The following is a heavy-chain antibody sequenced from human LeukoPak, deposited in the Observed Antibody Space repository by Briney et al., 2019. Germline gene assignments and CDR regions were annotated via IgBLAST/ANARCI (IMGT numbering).Heavy chain of an antibody. CDR3: ARDLGAVDTAMAPDY. D-gene: IGHD5-18*01. Sequence: GGSLRLSCEASGFTFSSYGMHWVRQAPGKGLEWVAVIWYDGSNKYYADSVKGRFTISRDNSKNALYLQMNSLRAEDTAVYYCARDLGAVDTAMAPDYWGQGTLVTVSS. CDR2: IWYDGSNK. CDR1: GFTFSSYG. J-gene: IGHJ4*02. V-gene: IGHV3-33*01.